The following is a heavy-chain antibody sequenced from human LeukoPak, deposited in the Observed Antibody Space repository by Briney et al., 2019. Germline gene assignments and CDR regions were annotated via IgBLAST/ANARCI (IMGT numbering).Heavy chain of an antibody. Sequence: SETLSLTRSVSGDSINSGVSYWAWIRQPPGKGLEWIGTIYYSGSAGSTYYNPSLKSRVTISVDTSKNQFSLNLSSVTAADTAIYYCARHLYDKTGRPLDSWGQGTLVTVSS. V-gene: IGHV4-39*01. J-gene: IGHJ4*02. CDR2: IYYSGSAGST. CDR1: GDSINSGVSY. D-gene: IGHD3-9*01. CDR3: ARHLYDKTGRPLDS.